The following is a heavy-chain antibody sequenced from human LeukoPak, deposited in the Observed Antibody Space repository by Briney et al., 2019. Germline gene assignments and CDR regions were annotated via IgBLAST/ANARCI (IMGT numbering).Heavy chain of an antibody. Sequence: PSETLSLTCTVSGGSINSYYWSWIRQPPGKGLEWIGYIYYSGSTNYNPSLKSRVTISVDTSKNQFSLKLSSVTAADTAVYYCARTFPTVTTYDWFDPWGQGTLVTVSS. CDR3: ARTFPTVTTYDWFDP. CDR1: GGSINSYY. J-gene: IGHJ5*02. CDR2: IYYSGST. D-gene: IGHD4-17*01. V-gene: IGHV4-59*08.